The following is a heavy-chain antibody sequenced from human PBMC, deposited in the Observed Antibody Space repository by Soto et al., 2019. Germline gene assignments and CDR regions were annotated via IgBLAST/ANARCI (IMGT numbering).Heavy chain of an antibody. D-gene: IGHD2-15*01. Sequence: GESLKISCEASGYSFSTYWIGWVRQMPGKGLEWVGLIYAANSETRYSPSFQGQVTLSVDKSINTAYLQWSSLKASDTAIYYCGRLPPTPAQDGYLDLLGQGTLVTVSS. CDR2: IYAANSET. CDR1: GYSFSTYW. V-gene: IGHV5-51*01. CDR3: GRLPPTPAQDGYLDL. J-gene: IGHJ4*02.